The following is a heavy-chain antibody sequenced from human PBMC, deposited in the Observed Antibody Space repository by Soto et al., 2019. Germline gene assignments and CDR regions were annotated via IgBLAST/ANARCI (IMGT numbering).Heavy chain of an antibody. D-gene: IGHD3-16*01. CDR3: ARRFDYYGMDV. CDR1: GFSFSSYE. CDR2: SSSGGLTI. V-gene: IGHV3-48*03. Sequence: GGSLRLSCAASGFSFSSYEMNWVRQAPGKGLEWVSYSSSGGLTIYYGGSVKGRFTISRDNAKNSLYLQMNSLRAEDTAVYYCARRFDYYGMDVWGQGTTVTVSS. J-gene: IGHJ6*02.